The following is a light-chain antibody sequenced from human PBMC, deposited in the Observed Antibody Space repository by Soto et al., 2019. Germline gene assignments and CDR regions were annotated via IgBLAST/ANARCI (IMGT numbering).Light chain of an antibody. CDR1: QDIRDW. Sequence: VIITCRASQDIRDWLAWYQQRPGEAPELLMYPASSLQTGVPSRFIGSGSGTDFTLTISGLQPEDFATYYCQHGHSFPTTLGGGTKVDIK. CDR3: QHGHSFPTT. CDR2: PAS. J-gene: IGKJ4*01. V-gene: IGKV1-12*01.